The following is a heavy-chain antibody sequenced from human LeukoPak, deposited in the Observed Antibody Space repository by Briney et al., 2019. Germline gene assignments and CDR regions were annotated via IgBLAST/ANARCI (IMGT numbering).Heavy chain of an antibody. Sequence: RASVKVSCKASGYTFTSYDINWVRQATGQGLEWMGWINTNTGNPTYAQGFTGRFVFSLDTSVSTAYLQISSLKAEDTAVYYCARGSYYDFWSGYTKVIEFDYWGQGTLVTVSS. CDR1: GYTFTSYD. V-gene: IGHV7-4-1*02. D-gene: IGHD3-3*01. CDR2: INTNTGNP. CDR3: ARGSYYDFWSGYTKVIEFDY. J-gene: IGHJ4*02.